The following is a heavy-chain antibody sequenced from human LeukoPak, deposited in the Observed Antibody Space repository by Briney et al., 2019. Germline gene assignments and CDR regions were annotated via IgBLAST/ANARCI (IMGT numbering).Heavy chain of an antibody. D-gene: IGHD3-9*01. V-gene: IGHV4-59*08. CDR3: ARHRWRHGHFDWLSSPDDAFDI. J-gene: IGHJ3*02. CDR1: GGSISSYY. Sequence: PSETLSLTCTVSGGSISSYYWSWIRPPPGKGLEWVGYIYYSGRTSYNPSLKSRVTISVDTSKNQFSLKLSSVTAADTAVYYCARHRWRHGHFDWLSSPDDAFDIWGQGTMVTVSS. CDR2: IYYSGRT.